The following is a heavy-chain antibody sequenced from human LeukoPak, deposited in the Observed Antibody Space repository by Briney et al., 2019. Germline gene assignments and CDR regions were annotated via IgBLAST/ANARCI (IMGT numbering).Heavy chain of an antibody. V-gene: IGHV4-4*07. J-gene: IGHJ4*02. CDR1: GDSISSYY. CDR3: ARDYYDSSGYYWWNFDY. D-gene: IGHD3-22*01. Sequence: PSETLSLTCTVSGDSISSYYWSWIRQPAGKGLEWIGRIYTSGSTNYNPSLKSRVTMSVDTSKNQFSLKLSSVTAADTAVYYCARDYYDSSGYYWWNFDYWGQGTLVTVSS. CDR2: IYTSGST.